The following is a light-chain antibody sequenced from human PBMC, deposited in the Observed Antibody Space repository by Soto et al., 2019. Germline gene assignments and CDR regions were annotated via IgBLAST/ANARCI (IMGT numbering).Light chain of an antibody. CDR3: QKYNSAPWT. J-gene: IGKJ1*01. V-gene: IGKV1-27*01. Sequence: DIQMTQSPSSLSTSVGDGVTITCRASQGISNYLAWYQQKPGKVPKLLIYAASTLQSGVPSRFSGSGSGTDLTLTISSLQPEDVATYYCQKYNSAPWTFGQGTKVDIK. CDR2: AAS. CDR1: QGISNY.